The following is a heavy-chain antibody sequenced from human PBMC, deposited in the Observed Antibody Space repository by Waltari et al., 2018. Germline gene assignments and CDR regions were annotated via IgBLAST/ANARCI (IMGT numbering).Heavy chain of an antibody. CDR1: GGTFTDYY. J-gene: IGHJ3*01. V-gene: IGHV1-69-2*01. D-gene: IGHD4-17*01. CDR3: ATWDPRWHPIANDY. Sequence: VQLVQSGAEVKKPGSSVKVSCKASGGTFTDYYMHWVQQAPGKGLEWMGRVDPEDGETIYAEKFQGRVTITADTSTDTAYMELSSLRSEDTAVYYCATWDPRWHPIANDYWGQGTMVTVSS. CDR2: VDPEDGET.